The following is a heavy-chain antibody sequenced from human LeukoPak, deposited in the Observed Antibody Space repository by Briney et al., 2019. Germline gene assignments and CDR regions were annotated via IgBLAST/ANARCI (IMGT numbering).Heavy chain of an antibody. V-gene: IGHV4-39*07. CDR1: GGSISSSSYY. Sequence: PSETLSLTCTVSGGSISSSSYYWGWIRQPPGKGLEWIGSIYYSGSTYYNPSLKSRVTISVDTSKNQFSLKLSSVTAADTAVYYCARGGIAAAGTVPRPNWFDPWGQGTLVIVSS. CDR3: ARGGIAAAGTVPRPNWFDP. CDR2: IYYSGST. J-gene: IGHJ5*02. D-gene: IGHD6-13*01.